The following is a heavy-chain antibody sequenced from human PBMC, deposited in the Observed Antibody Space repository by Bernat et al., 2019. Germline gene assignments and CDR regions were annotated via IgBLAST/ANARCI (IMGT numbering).Heavy chain of an antibody. CDR1: GGTFSSYA. J-gene: IGHJ4*02. D-gene: IGHD4-23*01. V-gene: IGHV1-69*04. CDR3: AGRTTAVTGYLDY. CDR2: VIPILDIT. Sequence: QVQLVQSGAEVKKPGSSVKVSCKASGGTFSSYAINWVRQAPGQGLEWMGRVIPILDITNYAQKFQGRVKISADKSTSTAYMELSSLRSEDTAVYYCAGRTTAVTGYLDYWGQGTLVTVSS.